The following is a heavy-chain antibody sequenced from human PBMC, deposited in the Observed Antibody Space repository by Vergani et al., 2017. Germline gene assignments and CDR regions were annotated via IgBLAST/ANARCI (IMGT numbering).Heavy chain of an antibody. CDR1: GYPFTSYY. D-gene: IGHD3-22*01. CDR3: AREGANYDSSGDNYYYGMDV. Sequence: QVQLVQSGAEVKKPGASVKVSCKASGYPFTSYYMHWVRQAPGQGLEWMGIINPSGGSTSYAQKFQGRVTMTRDTSTSTVYMELSSLRSEDTAVYYCAREGANYDSSGDNYYYGMDVWGQGTTVTVSS. J-gene: IGHJ6*02. V-gene: IGHV1-46*01. CDR2: INPSGGST.